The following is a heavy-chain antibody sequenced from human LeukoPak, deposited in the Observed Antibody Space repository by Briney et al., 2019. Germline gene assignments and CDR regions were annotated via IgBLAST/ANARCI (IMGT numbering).Heavy chain of an antibody. CDR3: ARDREEPTNYYYYGMDV. V-gene: IGHV3-48*02. CDR1: GFTFSSYS. Sequence: GGSLRLSCAASGFTFSSYSMSWVRQAPGKGLEWVSYISISRTTYYADSVKGRFTISRDNAKNSLYLQMSSLRDEDTAVYYCARDREEPTNYYYYGMDVWGQGTTVTVSS. CDR2: ISISRTT. J-gene: IGHJ6*02. D-gene: IGHD1-26*01.